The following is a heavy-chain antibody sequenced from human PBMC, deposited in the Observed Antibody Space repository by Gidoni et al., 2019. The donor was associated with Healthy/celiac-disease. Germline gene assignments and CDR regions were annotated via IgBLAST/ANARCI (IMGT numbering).Heavy chain of an antibody. Sequence: QVQLQESGPGLVKPSETLSLTCTVSGGSVSSGSYYWSWIRQPPGKGLEWIGYIYYSGSTNYNPSLKSRVTISVDTSKNQFSLKLSSVTAADTAVYYCARYYYDSSGYYYEYYFDYWGQGTLVTVSS. CDR2: IYYSGST. CDR1: GGSVSSGSYY. CDR3: ARYYYDSSGYYYEYYFDY. J-gene: IGHJ4*02. V-gene: IGHV4-61*01. D-gene: IGHD3-22*01.